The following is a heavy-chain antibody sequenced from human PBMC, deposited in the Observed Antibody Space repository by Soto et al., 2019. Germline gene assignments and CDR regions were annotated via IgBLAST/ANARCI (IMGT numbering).Heavy chain of an antibody. Sequence: GASVKVSCKASGYTFTSYGISWVRQAPGQGLEWMGWISAYNGNTNYAQKLQGRVTMTTDTSTSTAYMELRSLRSDDTAVYYCARDLYYYGSGSYYPFDYWGQGTLVTVSS. CDR3: ARDLYYYGSGSYYPFDY. CDR1: GYTFTSYG. CDR2: ISAYNGNT. V-gene: IGHV1-18*01. D-gene: IGHD3-10*01. J-gene: IGHJ4*02.